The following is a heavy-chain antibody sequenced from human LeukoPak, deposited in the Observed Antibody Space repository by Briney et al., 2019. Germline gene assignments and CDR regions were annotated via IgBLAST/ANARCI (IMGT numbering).Heavy chain of an antibody. V-gene: IGHV3-43*02. CDR2: ISGEGGST. CDR1: GFTFDDYA. J-gene: IGHJ4*02. CDR3: ATPSVYGSGSYYNG. Sequence: PGGPLRLSCAASGFTFDDYAMHWVRQGPGKGLEWVSLISGEGGSTYYADSVKGRFTISRDNSKNSLYLQMNSLRTEDTALYYCATPSVYGSGSYYNGWGQGTLVTVSS. D-gene: IGHD3-10*01.